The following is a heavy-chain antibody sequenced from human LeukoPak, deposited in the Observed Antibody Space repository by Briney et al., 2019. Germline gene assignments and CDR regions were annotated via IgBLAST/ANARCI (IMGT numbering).Heavy chain of an antibody. CDR1: GYTFTGYY. D-gene: IGHD3-22*01. Sequence: GASVKVSCKASGYTFTGYYMHWVRQAPGQGLEWMGWINPNSGGTKYARKFQGRVTMTRDTSISTAYMELSRLRSDDTAMYYCAREGYDSSGYYYTLPYFDFWGQGTLVTVSS. CDR3: AREGYDSSGYYYTLPYFDF. J-gene: IGHJ4*02. CDR2: INPNSGGT. V-gene: IGHV1-2*02.